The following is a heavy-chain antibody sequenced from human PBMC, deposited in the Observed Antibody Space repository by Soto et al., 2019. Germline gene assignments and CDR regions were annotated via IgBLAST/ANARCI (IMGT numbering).Heavy chain of an antibody. CDR2: MRQDGSEK. D-gene: IGHD2-2*02. Sequence: VGSLRLSCAASGFTFSSYWMSWVRQAPGKGLEWVANMRQDGSEKYYVDSVKSRFTISRDNAKNSLYLQMNSLRAEDTAVYYCARILCSSTSCYTFDYWGQGTLVTVSS. V-gene: IGHV3-7*03. CDR3: ARILCSSTSCYTFDY. J-gene: IGHJ4*02. CDR1: GFTFSSYW.